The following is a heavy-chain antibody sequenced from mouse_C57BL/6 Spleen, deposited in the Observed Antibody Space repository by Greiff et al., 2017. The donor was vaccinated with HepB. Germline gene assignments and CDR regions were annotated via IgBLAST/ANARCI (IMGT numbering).Heavy chain of an antibody. Sequence: QVQLKESGPGLVAPSQSLSITCTASGFSLTSYGVSWVRQPPGKGLEWLGGIWGDGSTNYHSALISSLSISKDNSKSQAFLKLNSLQTDDTATYYCAYSFRWYFDVWGTGTTVTVSS. CDR1: GFSLTSYG. J-gene: IGHJ1*03. CDR2: IWGDGST. V-gene: IGHV2-3*01. CDR3: AYSFRWYFDV.